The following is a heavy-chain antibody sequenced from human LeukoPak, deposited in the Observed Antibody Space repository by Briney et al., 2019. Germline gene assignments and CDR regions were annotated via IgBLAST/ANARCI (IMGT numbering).Heavy chain of an antibody. D-gene: IGHD2-15*01. Sequence: PGGSLRLSCAASGFTFSSYWMSWVRQAPGKGLEWVANIKQDGSEKYYVDSVKGRSTISRDNAKNSLYLQMNSLRAEDTAVYYCARAVYCSSGSCYGLYSFDYWGQGTLVTVSS. CDR2: IKQDGSEK. CDR1: GFTFSSYW. CDR3: ARAVYCSSGSCYGLYSFDY. V-gene: IGHV3-7*01. J-gene: IGHJ4*02.